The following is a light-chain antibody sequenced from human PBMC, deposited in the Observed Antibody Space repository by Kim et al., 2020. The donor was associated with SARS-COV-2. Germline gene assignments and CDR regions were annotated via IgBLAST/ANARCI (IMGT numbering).Light chain of an antibody. CDR3: SSYAGSYTWV. V-gene: IGLV2-11*01. CDR1: SRAGGRSNY. J-gene: IGLJ3*02. CDR2: DVS. Sequence: GQSVTIYCTGTSRAGGRSNYVAWYQPHPGKTPNLMIYDVSKRPTGVPDRFAGSKSGNTASLTISGLQAEDKTDYCCSSYAGSYTWVFGRGTKLTVL.